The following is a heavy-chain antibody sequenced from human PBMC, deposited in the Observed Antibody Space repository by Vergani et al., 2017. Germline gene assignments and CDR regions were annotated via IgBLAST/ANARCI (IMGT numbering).Heavy chain of an antibody. CDR3: AKKMGGSNYGMDV. CDR1: GFTFSSYA. V-gene: IGHV3-23*01. Sequence: EVQLLESGGGLVQPGGSLRLSCAASGFTFSSYAMSWVRQAPGKGLEWVVAIRGSGGSTYYADSVKGRFTIPRDNSKTTLYLQMNSLRAEDTAVYYCAKKMGGSNYGMDVWGQGTTVTVSS. CDR2: IRGSGGST. J-gene: IGHJ6*02. D-gene: IGHD3-16*01.